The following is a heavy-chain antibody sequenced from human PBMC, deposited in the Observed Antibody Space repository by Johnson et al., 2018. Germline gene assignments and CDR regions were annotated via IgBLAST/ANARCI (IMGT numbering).Heavy chain of an antibody. CDR2: IYDSGST. V-gene: IGHV4-59*01. Sequence: QVQLQESGPGLVKXSETLSLTCTVSGGSISSYYWSWIRQPPGKGLEWRGYIYDSGSTNYKPSLKSRVTISVDTSKNQFSLRLSSVTAADTAVYYCARVRTTGYYYYMDVWGKGTTVTVSS. CDR1: GGSISSYY. D-gene: IGHD4-17*01. CDR3: ARVRTTGYYYYMDV. J-gene: IGHJ6*03.